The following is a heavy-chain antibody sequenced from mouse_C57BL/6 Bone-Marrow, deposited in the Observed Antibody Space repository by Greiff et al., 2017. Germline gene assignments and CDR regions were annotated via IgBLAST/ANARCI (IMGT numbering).Heavy chain of an antibody. CDR2: IYPGDGAT. J-gene: IGHJ4*01. V-gene: IGHV1-82*01. Sequence: VQLQESGPELVKPGASVKISCKASGYAFSSSWMNWVKQRPGKGLEWIGRIYPGDGATNYNGKFKGKATLTAEKSSSTAYMQLSSLTSEDSAVYFCAREALGDYWGQGTSVTVSS. CDR1: GYAFSSSW. D-gene: IGHD4-1*01. CDR3: AREALGDY.